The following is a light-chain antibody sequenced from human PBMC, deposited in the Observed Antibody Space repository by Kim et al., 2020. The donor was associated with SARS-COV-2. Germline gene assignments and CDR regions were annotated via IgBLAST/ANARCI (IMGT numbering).Light chain of an antibody. V-gene: IGKV1-39*01. CDR2: AAY. CDR3: KQSNSTLLT. J-gene: IGKJ4*01. CDR1: QIISTK. Sequence: SVGDRVTINCRTSQIISTKLNWYQQKSGKAPKLLINAAYSLQGGVPSRFMGSGSGTDSTPTISSLQPENSATYYFKQSNSTLLTFGGGTKVDIK.